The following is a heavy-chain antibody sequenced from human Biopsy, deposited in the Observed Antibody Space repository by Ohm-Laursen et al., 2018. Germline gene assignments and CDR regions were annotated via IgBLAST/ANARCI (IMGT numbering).Heavy chain of an antibody. V-gene: IGHV4-59*11. CDR1: GGSFTGHY. Sequence: DTLSLTCTVSGGSFTGHYWTWIRQPPGKGLEWIGHISHTGYTSYKSSLKSRVTISLDTSRKHFSLRLTSLAAADTAVYYCARGSNEYGGLYFPHWGQGTMVTVSS. CDR2: ISHTGYT. J-gene: IGHJ3*01. D-gene: IGHD4-23*01. CDR3: ARGSNEYGGLYFPH.